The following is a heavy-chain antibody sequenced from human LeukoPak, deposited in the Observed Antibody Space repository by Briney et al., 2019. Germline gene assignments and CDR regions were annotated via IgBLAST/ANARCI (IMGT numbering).Heavy chain of an antibody. D-gene: IGHD2-15*01. Sequence: PGGSLRLSCAASGLTFSNYDWHWVRQPTGRGLEWVSGIGKGGDTYYADSVKGRFTLSRDNSKNSLYLQMNSLRTEDTALYYCAKDIGRYSPYYFDYWGQGTLVTVSS. CDR2: IGKGGDT. CDR1: GLTFSNYD. V-gene: IGHV3-13*04. J-gene: IGHJ4*02. CDR3: AKDIGRYSPYYFDY.